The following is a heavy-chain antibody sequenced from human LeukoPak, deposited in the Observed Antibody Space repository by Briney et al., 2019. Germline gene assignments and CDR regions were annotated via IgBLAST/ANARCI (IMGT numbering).Heavy chain of an antibody. CDR3: ARGSHGEHDS. Sequence: PGGSLRLSCAASGFSFNIYAMSWVRQAPGKGLEWVAAIDRSGGSTFYADSVKGRFTISKDNSKNTLYLQINSLRVDDTAIYYCARGSHGEHDSSGQGTLVTVSS. D-gene: IGHD4-17*01. CDR1: GFSFNIYA. J-gene: IGHJ5*01. V-gene: IGHV3-23*01. CDR2: IDRSGGST.